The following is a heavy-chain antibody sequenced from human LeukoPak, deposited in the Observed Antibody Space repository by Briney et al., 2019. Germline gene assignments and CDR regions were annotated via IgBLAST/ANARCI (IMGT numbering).Heavy chain of an antibody. J-gene: IGHJ4*02. CDR2: ISGSGRST. CDR3: VKASSSSWSSFDY. CDR1: ESTFITYA. Sequence: GGSLRLSCAASESTFITYAMNWVRQAPGKGLEWVATISGSGRSTYYADSVKGRCTISRDNSKHTLFLQMASLRAEDTTVYYCVKASSSSWSSFDYWGQGTLVTVSS. V-gene: IGHV3-23*01. D-gene: IGHD6-13*01.